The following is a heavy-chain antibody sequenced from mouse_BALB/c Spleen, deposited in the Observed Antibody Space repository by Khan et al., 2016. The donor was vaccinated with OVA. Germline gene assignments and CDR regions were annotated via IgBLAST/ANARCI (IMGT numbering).Heavy chain of an antibody. V-gene: IGHV3-2*02. J-gene: IGHJ2*01. CDR2: IKYSGIT. CDR3: ARSGTISTVVVTDFDF. Sequence: EVQLQESGPGLVKPSQSLSLTCTVTGYSITSDYAWNWIRQFPGNRLEWMGYIKYSGITSYNPSLKSRISITRDTSKNQSYLQLNSVTTEDTATYYGARSGTISTVVVTDFDFWGQGTTLTVSS. CDR1: GYSITSDYA. D-gene: IGHD1-1*01.